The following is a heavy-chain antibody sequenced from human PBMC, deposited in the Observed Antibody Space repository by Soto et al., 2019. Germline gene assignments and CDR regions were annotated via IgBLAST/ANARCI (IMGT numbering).Heavy chain of an antibody. Sequence: GGSLRLSCAASGFTFSTYAMSWVRQAPGKGLEWVSVIRSSGDRTYYADSVKGRFTISRDNSKNTLYMQMNSLRAEDTAVYYCAKQQGPGTPYYYAMDVWGQGTTVTVSS. J-gene: IGHJ6*02. CDR3: AKQQGPGTPYYYAMDV. CDR1: GFTFSTYA. D-gene: IGHD1-1*01. CDR2: IRSSGDRT. V-gene: IGHV3-23*01.